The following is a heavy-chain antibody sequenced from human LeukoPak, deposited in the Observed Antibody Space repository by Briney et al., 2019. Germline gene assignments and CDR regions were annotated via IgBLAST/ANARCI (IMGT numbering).Heavy chain of an antibody. CDR3: ARDISQQLGPGFDY. D-gene: IGHD6-13*01. CDR1: GFTFNDYY. Sequence: GGSLRLSCAASGFTFNDYYMSWIRQAPGKGLEWVSYMSSSGSTIYYADSVKGRFTISRDNAKNSLYLQMNSLRAEDTAVYYCARDISQQLGPGFDYWGQGTLVTVSS. V-gene: IGHV3-11*04. CDR2: MSSSGSTI. J-gene: IGHJ4*02.